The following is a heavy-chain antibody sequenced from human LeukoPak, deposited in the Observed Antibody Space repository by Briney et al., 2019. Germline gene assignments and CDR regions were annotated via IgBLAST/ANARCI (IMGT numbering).Heavy chain of an antibody. CDR1: GFTSSSYD. J-gene: IGHJ4*02. CDR3: ARGDSSGYQRNTKFDY. CDR2: IGTAGDT. D-gene: IGHD3-22*01. Sequence: SGGSLRLSCAASGFTSSSYDMHWVRQTTGKGLEWVSAIGTAGDTYYPGSVKGRFTISRENAKNSLYLQMNSLRAGDTAVYYCARGDSSGYQRNTKFDYWGQGTLVTVSS. V-gene: IGHV3-13*01.